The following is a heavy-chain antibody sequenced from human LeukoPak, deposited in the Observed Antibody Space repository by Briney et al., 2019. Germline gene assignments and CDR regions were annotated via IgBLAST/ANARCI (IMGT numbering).Heavy chain of an antibody. CDR1: GYTFTSYY. J-gene: IGHJ6*02. CDR3: ARSASYGSGSNYYYYGMDV. V-gene: IGHV1-46*01. Sequence: AASVTVSFKASGYTFTSYYMHWVRQAPGQGLEWMGIINPSGGSTSYAQKFQGRVTMTRDTSTSTVYMELSSLRSEDTAVYYCARSASYGSGSNYYYYGMDVWGQGTTVTVSS. D-gene: IGHD3-10*01. CDR2: INPSGGST.